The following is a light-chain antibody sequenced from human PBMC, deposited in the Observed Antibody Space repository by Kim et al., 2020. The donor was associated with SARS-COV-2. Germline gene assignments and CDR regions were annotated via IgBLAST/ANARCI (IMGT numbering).Light chain of an antibody. CDR2: GKN. J-gene: IGLJ3*02. V-gene: IGLV3-19*01. Sequence: SSELTQDPAVSVALGQTVRITCQGDSLRSYYASWYQQKPGQAPVLVIYGKNNRPSGIQDRFSGSSSGNTASLTITGAQAEDEADYYCNSRDSSGNHSWVFGGGTQLTVL. CDR3: NSRDSSGNHSWV. CDR1: SLRSYY.